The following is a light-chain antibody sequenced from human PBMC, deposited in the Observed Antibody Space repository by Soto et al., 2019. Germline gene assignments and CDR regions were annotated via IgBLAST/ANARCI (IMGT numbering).Light chain of an antibody. CDR3: QQYGRSPLLYT. Sequence: EIVLTQSPGTLSLSPGERATLSCRASQSVNSNFLAWYQQKPGQAPRLLVYGSSTRAAGVPDRFSGSGSGTDFTLTISRLEPEGFAVYYCQQYGRSPLLYTFGQGTKL. CDR2: GSS. J-gene: IGKJ2*01. CDR1: QSVNSNF. V-gene: IGKV3-20*01.